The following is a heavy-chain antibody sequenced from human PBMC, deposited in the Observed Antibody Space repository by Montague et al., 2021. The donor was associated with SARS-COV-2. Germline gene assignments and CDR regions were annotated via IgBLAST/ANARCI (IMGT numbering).Heavy chain of an antibody. CDR3: ARSGWLTRGFDS. D-gene: IGHD5-12*01. CDR2: INYSGIT. Sequence: SETLSLTCIVSGGSISTYYWSWTRQPPGKGLEWIAYINYSGITNHNPSLKSRVSVSLDTSKNHFSLNLKSVTAADTAVYYCARSGWLTRGFDSWGQGTLVFVSS. J-gene: IGHJ4*02. V-gene: IGHV4-59*01. CDR1: GGSISTYY.